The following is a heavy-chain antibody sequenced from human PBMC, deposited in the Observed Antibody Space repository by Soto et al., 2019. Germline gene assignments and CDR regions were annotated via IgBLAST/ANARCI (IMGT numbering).Heavy chain of an antibody. CDR1: GYNFISYW. Sequence: EVQLVQSGTELKKPGESLRISCEASGYNFISYWITWVRQMPGKGLGWIGKIDPSDSYVRYGPSFQGHVTMSVDKSKKTAFLQWSSLKASDTAIYYCVRVYTIFNYFDYWGQGTLVSVSS. J-gene: IGHJ4*02. V-gene: IGHV5-10-1*03. D-gene: IGHD3-3*01. CDR3: VRVYTIFNYFDY. CDR2: IDPSDSYV.